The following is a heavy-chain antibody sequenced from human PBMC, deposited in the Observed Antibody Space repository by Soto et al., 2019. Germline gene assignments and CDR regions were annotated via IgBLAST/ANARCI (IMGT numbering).Heavy chain of an antibody. CDR3: ARDSGAKLSSS. Sequence: SVKVSCKASGGTFSSYRFNWVRQARGQGLEWLGGIVPIYRAADYAQKFQGRVTITADESTRTVYLELSSLKSQDTALYYCARDSGAKLSSSWGQGTLVTVSS. D-gene: IGHD6-13*01. CDR2: IVPIYRAA. V-gene: IGHV1-69*13. J-gene: IGHJ4*02. CDR1: GGTFSSYR.